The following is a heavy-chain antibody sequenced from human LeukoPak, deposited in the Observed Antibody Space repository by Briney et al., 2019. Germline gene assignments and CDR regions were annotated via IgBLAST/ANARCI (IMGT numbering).Heavy chain of an antibody. CDR3: AKEIWTVTTISYYFDY. V-gene: IGHV3-20*04. J-gene: IGHJ4*02. Sequence: GGSLRLSCAASGFTFDDYGMSWVRQAPGKGLEWVSGINWNGGSTGYADSVKGRFTISRDNSKNTLYLQMNSLRAEDTAVYYCAKEIWTVTTISYYFDYWGQGTLVTVSS. CDR1: GFTFDDYG. CDR2: INWNGGST. D-gene: IGHD4-17*01.